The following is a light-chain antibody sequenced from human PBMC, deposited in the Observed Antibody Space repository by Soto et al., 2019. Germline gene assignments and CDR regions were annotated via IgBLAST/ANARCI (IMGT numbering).Light chain of an antibody. CDR2: EVS. Sequence: QSVLTQPASVSGSPGQSITISCTGTSSDVGVYRYVSWYQQHPGKAPKLMIYEVSNRPSGVSNRFSGSKSGNTASLTISGLQAEDEADYYCGSYTSGRTYVFGTGTKLTVL. CDR3: GSYTSGRTYV. J-gene: IGLJ1*01. CDR1: SSDVGVYRY. V-gene: IGLV2-14*01.